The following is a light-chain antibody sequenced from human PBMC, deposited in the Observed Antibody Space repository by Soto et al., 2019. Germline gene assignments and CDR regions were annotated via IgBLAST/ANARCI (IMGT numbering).Light chain of an antibody. CDR3: QQYGSSQWT. CDR2: GAS. Sequence: EIVLTQSPGTLSLSPGERATLSCRASQSVSSSYLAWYQQKPGHATRLLIYGASSRATGIPDRISGSVSGTDFTLTSSRLEPEDFAVYYCQQYGSSQWTFGQGTRMEFK. J-gene: IGKJ1*01. CDR1: QSVSSSY. V-gene: IGKV3-20*01.